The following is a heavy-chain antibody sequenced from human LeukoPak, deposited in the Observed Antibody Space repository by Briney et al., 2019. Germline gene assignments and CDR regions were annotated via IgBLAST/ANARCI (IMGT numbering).Heavy chain of an antibody. D-gene: IGHD3-10*01. J-gene: IGHJ2*01. CDR1: GFTFSSYA. CDR2: INHSGNT. V-gene: IGHV4-34*01. Sequence: PGGSLRLSCAASGFTFSSYAMSWVRQAPGKGLEWIGEINHSGNTNYNPSLKSRVTISVDTSKKQFSLRLNSVTAADTAVYYCARIWPDLWGRGTLVTVSS. CDR3: ARIWPDL.